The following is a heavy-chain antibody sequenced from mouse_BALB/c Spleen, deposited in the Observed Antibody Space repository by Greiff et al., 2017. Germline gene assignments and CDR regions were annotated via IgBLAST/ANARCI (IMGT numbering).Heavy chain of an antibody. CDR2: IWSGGST. CDR3: ARRGSSGYWFAY. Sequence: VQLQQSGPGLVQPSQSLSITCTVSGFSLTSYGVHWVRQSPGKGLEWLGVIWSGGSTDYNAAFISRLSISKDNSKSQVFFKMNSLQANDTAIYYCARRGSSGYWFAYWGQGTLVTVSA. V-gene: IGHV2-2*02. CDR1: GFSLTSYG. J-gene: IGHJ3*01. D-gene: IGHD3-1*01.